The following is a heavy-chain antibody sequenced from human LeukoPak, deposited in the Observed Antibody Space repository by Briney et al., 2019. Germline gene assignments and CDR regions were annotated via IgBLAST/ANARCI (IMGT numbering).Heavy chain of an antibody. CDR1: GGSISSYY. D-gene: IGHD2-15*01. J-gene: IGHJ3*02. V-gene: IGHV4-59*01. CDR2: IYYSGST. CDR3: ARELGCSGGSCYSDGAFDI. Sequence: ETLSLTCTVSGGSISSYYWSWIWQPPGKGLEWIGYIYYSGSTNYNPSLKSRVTISVDTSKNQFSLKLSSVTAADTAVYYCARELGCSGGSCYSDGAFDIWGQGTMVTVSS.